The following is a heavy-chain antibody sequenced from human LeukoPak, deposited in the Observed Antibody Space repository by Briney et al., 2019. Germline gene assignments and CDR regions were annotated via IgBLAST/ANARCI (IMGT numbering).Heavy chain of an antibody. CDR3: ARCIGDQSIFDI. CDR2: MNPNSGNT. J-gene: IGHJ3*02. Sequence: GASVKVSCKASGYTFTSYDVNWVRQATGQGLEWMGWMNPNSGNTGYAEKFQGRVTMTRNTSISTAYMELSSLRSEDTAVYYCARCIGDQSIFDIWGQGTMVTVSS. CDR1: GYTFTSYD. V-gene: IGHV1-8*02. D-gene: IGHD4-17*01.